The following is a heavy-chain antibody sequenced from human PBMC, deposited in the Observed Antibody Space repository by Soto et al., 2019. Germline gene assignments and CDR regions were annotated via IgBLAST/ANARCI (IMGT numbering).Heavy chain of an antibody. CDR1: GFTFSSYG. V-gene: IGHV3-30*18. D-gene: IGHD3-10*01. CDR2: ISYDGSNK. Sequence: QVQLVESGGGVVQPGRSLRLSCAASGFTFSSYGMHWVRQAPGKGLERVAVISYDGSNKYYADSVKGRFTISRDNSKNTLYLQMNSLRAEDTAVYYCAKGAHYYYGSGSYPFDYWGQGTLVTVSS. J-gene: IGHJ4*02. CDR3: AKGAHYYYGSGSYPFDY.